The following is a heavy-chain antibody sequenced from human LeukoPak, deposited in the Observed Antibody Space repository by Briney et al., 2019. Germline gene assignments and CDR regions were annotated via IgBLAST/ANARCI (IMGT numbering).Heavy chain of an antibody. V-gene: IGHV3-30*02. Sequence: GGSLRLSCAASGYTFSSYGMHWVRQAPGKGLEGVAFIRYDGSNKYYADSVKGRFTISRDNSKNPLYLQMNSLRAEDTAVYYCAKGDRYYYDSSGYHDAFDIWGQGTMVTVSS. CDR3: AKGDRYYYDSSGYHDAFDI. J-gene: IGHJ3*02. CDR2: IRYDGSNK. D-gene: IGHD3-22*01. CDR1: GYTFSSYG.